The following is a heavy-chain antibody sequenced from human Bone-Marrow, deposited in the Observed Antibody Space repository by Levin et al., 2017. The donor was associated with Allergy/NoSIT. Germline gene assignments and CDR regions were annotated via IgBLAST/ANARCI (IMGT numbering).Heavy chain of an antibody. Sequence: PGGSLRLSCVASGFTFSNYGMHWVRQGPGKGLEWVAVVSYDGYNQYYADFVKGRFTVSRDNSRNTLYLQMNSLRAEDTAMFYCAKSPRIKLWSDAFDIWGQGTMVTVSS. CDR3: AKSPRIKLWSDAFDI. V-gene: IGHV3-30*18. D-gene: IGHD2-15*01. CDR2: VSYDGYNQ. J-gene: IGHJ3*02. CDR1: GFTFSNYG.